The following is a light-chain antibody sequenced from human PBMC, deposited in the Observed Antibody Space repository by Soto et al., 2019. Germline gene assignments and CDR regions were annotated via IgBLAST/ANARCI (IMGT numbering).Light chain of an antibody. J-gene: IGLJ2*01. CDR1: SSNIGSGYE. CDR3: QSYDSHLSGHVV. Sequence: QSVLTQPPSVSGAPGQRVTISCTGSSSNIGSGYEVQWYRHLPGTAPKLLIYGNYNRPSGVPERFSGSKSGTSVSLAIAGLQAEDEADYYCQSYDSHLSGHVVFGGGTQLTVL. V-gene: IGLV1-40*01. CDR2: GNY.